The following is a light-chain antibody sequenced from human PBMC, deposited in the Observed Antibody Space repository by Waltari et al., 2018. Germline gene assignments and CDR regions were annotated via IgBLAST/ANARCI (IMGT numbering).Light chain of an antibody. CDR1: SSDVGGYHY. CDR3: SSYTSSSLV. J-gene: IGLJ2*01. V-gene: IGLV2-14*01. CDR2: DVS. Sequence: QSALPQPASVSGSPGRSTTISCTGTSSDVGGYHYVSWYQQHPGKAPKLTIYDVSNRPSGVSNRFSGSKSGNTASLTISGLQAEDEADYYCSSYTSSSLVFGGGTKLTVL.